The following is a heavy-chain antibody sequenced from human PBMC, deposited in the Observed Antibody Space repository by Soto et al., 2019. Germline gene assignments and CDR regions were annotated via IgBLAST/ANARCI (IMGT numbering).Heavy chain of an antibody. CDR3: ARVAVAGTFGYFDY. CDR1: GFNFNNYG. J-gene: IGHJ4*02. Sequence: QVQLVESGGGVVQPGRSLRLSCAASGFNFNNYGMHWVRQAPGKGLEWVAVIGYDGSKKYYADSVKGRFTISRDNSKNTLYLQMNSLRAEDTAVYYCARVAVAGTFGYFDYWGQGTLVTVSS. D-gene: IGHD6-19*01. CDR2: IGYDGSKK. V-gene: IGHV3-33*01.